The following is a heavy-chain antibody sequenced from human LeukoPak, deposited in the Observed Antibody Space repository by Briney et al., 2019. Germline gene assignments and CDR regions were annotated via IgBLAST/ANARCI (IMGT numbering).Heavy chain of an antibody. CDR1: GYTFISYY. CDR2: INPNSGGT. V-gene: IGHV1-2*02. CDR3: ASYFESSGYYAFDI. D-gene: IGHD3-22*01. Sequence: GASVRVSCKASGYTFISYYMHWVRQAPGQGLEWMGWINPNSGGTNYAQNFQGRVTMTRDTSISTAYMELSRLTSDDTAVYYCASYFESSGYYAFDIWGQGTLVTVSS. J-gene: IGHJ3*02.